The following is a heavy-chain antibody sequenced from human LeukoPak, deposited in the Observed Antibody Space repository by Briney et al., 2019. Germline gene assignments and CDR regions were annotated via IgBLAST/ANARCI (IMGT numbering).Heavy chain of an antibody. J-gene: IGHJ4*02. Sequence: ASVKVSCKVSGYTLTELSMHWMRQAPGKGLEWMGGFDPEDGETIYAQKFQGRVTMTEDTSTDTAYMELSSLRSEDTAVYYCATGQVDTAMVTPFGYWGQGTLVTVSS. V-gene: IGHV1-24*01. D-gene: IGHD5-18*01. CDR2: FDPEDGET. CDR3: ATGQVDTAMVTPFGY. CDR1: GYTLTELS.